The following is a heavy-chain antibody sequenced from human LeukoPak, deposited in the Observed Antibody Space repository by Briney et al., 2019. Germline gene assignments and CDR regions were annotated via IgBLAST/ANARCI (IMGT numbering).Heavy chain of an antibody. D-gene: IGHD3-3*01. CDR3: AHKHPEVLALDY. J-gene: IGHJ4*02. CDR1: GFSLTTRGVG. Sequence: SGPTLVEPTQTLTLTCTFSGFSLTTRGVGVGWIRQPPGKALEWLALIYWNDDKRHSPSLRSRLTITKDTSKNQVVLTMTDMDPVDTATYYCAHKHPEVLALDYWGQGTLVTVSS. V-gene: IGHV2-5*01. CDR2: IYWNDDK.